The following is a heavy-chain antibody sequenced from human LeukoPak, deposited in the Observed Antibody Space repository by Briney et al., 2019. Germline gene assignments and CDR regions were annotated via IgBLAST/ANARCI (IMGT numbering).Heavy chain of an antibody. V-gene: IGHV1-69*06. D-gene: IGHD3-22*01. CDR1: GGTFSSYA. Sequence: SVKVSCKASGGTFSSYAISWVRQAPGQGLEWMGGIIPIFGTANYAQKFQGRVTITADKSTSTAYMELSSLRSEDTAVYYCASPYYDSSGYLLGAGFDYWGQGTLVTVSS. CDR3: ASPYYDSSGYLLGAGFDY. CDR2: IIPIFGTA. J-gene: IGHJ4*02.